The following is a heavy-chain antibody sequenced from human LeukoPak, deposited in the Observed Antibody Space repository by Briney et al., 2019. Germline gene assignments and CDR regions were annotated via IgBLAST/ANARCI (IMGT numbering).Heavy chain of an antibody. J-gene: IGHJ6*03. CDR3: ARATRQSSGYLYYYYMDV. CDR1: GYTFTSYG. Sequence: ASVKVSCKASGYTFTSYGISWVRQAPGQGLEWMGGIIPIFGTANYAQKFQGRVTITADESTSTAYMELSSLRSEDTAVYYCARATRQSSGYLYYYYMDVWGKGTTVTVSS. V-gene: IGHV1-69*13. D-gene: IGHD3-22*01. CDR2: IIPIFGTA.